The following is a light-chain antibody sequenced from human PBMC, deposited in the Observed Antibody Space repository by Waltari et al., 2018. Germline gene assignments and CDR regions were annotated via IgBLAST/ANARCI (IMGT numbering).Light chain of an antibody. Sequence: EIVLTQSPATLPLSPGERATLSCRASQSVSSYLAGYQQKPGQAPRLLIYDASNRATGIPARFSGSGSGTDFTLTISSLEPEDFAVYYCQQRSNWPPGRTFGQGTKVEIK. J-gene: IGKJ1*01. CDR2: DAS. V-gene: IGKV3-11*01. CDR1: QSVSSY. CDR3: QQRSNWPPGRT.